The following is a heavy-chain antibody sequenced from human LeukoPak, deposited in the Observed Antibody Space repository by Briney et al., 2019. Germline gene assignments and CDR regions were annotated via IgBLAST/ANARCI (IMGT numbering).Heavy chain of an antibody. D-gene: IGHD3-22*01. CDR1: GFTFSRDS. CDR3: VRDHDDSTGYYNVDFDY. CDR2: ISISSSNI. J-gene: IGHJ4*02. Sequence: GGSLRLSCAASGFTFSRDSMNWIRQPPGKGLEWVSYISISSSNIYYADSVKGRFTISRDNARNSMYLQMNSLRAEDTAVYYCVRDHDDSTGYYNVDFDYWGQGTLVTVSS. V-gene: IGHV3-48*01.